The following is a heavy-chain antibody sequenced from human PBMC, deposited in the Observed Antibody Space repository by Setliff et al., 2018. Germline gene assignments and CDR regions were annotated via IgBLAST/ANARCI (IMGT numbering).Heavy chain of an antibody. CDR1: GGAFTSHG. J-gene: IGHJ4*02. Sequence: ASPVTVSCKGSGGAFTSHGVSWVRQAPGQGLGWMGGIIPLSDISNYAQKLQGRVTITADKSTNTVNMELSSLRSEDTAVYYCARVGFRGVMSAYFDFWGQGTQVTVSS. V-gene: IGHV1-69*10. CDR3: ARVGFRGVMSAYFDF. CDR2: IIPLSDIS. D-gene: IGHD3-10*01.